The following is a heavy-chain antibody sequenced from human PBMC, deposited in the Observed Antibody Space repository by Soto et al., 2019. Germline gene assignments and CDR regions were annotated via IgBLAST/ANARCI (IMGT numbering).Heavy chain of an antibody. CDR2: INPYGGAA. CDR1: GYTFTSTW. CDR3: ARDLGAAHWFGDPYYFDY. V-gene: IGHV1-46*01. D-gene: IGHD3-10*01. J-gene: IGHJ4*02. Sequence: GASVKVSCKASGYTFTSTWMHWVRQAPGQGLEWMGIINPYGGAATYAEKFQGRVTMTRDTSTATDYMELSSLRSEDTAMYYCARDLGAAHWFGDPYYFDYWGQGTLVTVSS.